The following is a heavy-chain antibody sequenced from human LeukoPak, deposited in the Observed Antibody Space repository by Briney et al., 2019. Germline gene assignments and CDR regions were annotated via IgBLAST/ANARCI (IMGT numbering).Heavy chain of an antibody. V-gene: IGHV1-2*02. CDR1: GYTFTGYY. D-gene: IGHD3-10*01. CDR2: INPNSGGT. CDR3: ARLLLWFGEFSDY. Sequence: ASVKVSCKASGYTFTGYYMHWVRQAPGQGLEWMGWINPNSGGTNYAQKFQGRVTMTRDTSISTAYMELSRLRSDDTAVYYCARLLLWFGEFSDYWGQGTPVTVSS. J-gene: IGHJ4*02.